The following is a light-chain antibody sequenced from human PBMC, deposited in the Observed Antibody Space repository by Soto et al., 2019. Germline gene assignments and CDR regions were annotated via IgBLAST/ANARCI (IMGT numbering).Light chain of an antibody. CDR1: QGISNY. V-gene: IGKV1-27*01. CDR2: AAS. CDR3: QKNTNVPA. J-gene: IGKJ4*01. Sequence: DIQMTQSPSSLSASVGDRVTITCRASQGISNYLAWYQQIPGKVPKLLISAASTLQSGVPSRFNGRGSGTDFTLTISSLEPEDVATYYCQKNTNVPAFGGETKVEIK.